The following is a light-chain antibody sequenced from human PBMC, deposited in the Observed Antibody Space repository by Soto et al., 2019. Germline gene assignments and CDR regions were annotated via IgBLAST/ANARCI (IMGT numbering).Light chain of an antibody. CDR2: GAS. CDR3: QQYGGVPYT. CDR1: DSISRDY. Sequence: EIVLTQSPGTLSLSPGQRATLSCSASDSISRDYFAWYQQRLGQAPMLLIYGASSGATGIPDRFSGSGSGTDFTLTISRLEPEDFAIYYCQQYGGVPYTFGQGTKLEIK. V-gene: IGKV3-20*01. J-gene: IGKJ2*01.